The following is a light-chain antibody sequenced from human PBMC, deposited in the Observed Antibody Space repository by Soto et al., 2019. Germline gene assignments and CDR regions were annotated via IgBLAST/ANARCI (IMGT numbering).Light chain of an antibody. J-gene: IGLJ3*02. CDR1: SGDVGGSDF. V-gene: IGLV2-14*03. Sequence: QSVLTQPASVSGSPGQSITISCTGTSGDVGGSDFVSWYQLHSGEAPKVLIYDVRNRPSGISNRFSASKSGNTASLTISGLQAEDEAEYYCSSYTTINTVVFGGGTKVTVL. CDR2: DVR. CDR3: SSYTTINTVV.